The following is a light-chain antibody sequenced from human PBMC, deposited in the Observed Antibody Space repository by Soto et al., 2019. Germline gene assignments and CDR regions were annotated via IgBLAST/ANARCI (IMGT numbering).Light chain of an antibody. CDR1: QGIRSA. CDR3: QHYNSYSEA. J-gene: IGKJ1*01. CDR2: AAS. Sequence: IQLTQSPSSLSASVGDRVTITCRASQGIRSALGWYQQKPGKVPKLLIYAASTLQSGVPSRFSGSGSGTEFTLTISSLQPDDFATYYCQHYNSYSEAFGQGTKVDIK. V-gene: IGKV1-17*01.